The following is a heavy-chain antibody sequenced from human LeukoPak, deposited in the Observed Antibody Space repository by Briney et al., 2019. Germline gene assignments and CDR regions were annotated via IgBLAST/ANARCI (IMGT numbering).Heavy chain of an antibody. CDR3: ARLRYCSSTSCYMADAFDI. CDR1: GYSFTSHW. D-gene: IGHD2-2*02. Sequence: GESLKISCKGSGYSFTSHWIGWVRQMPGKGLEWMGIIYPDDSDTRYSPSFQGQVTISADKSISTAYLQWSSLKASDTAMYYCARLRYCSSTSCYMADAFDIWGQGTMVTVSS. V-gene: IGHV5-51*01. CDR2: IYPDDSDT. J-gene: IGHJ3*02.